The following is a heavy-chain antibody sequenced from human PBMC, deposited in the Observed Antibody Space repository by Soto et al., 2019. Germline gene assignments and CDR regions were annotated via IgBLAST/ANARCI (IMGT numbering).Heavy chain of an antibody. CDR2: IYYSGST. CDR3: ARASYYYDSSGYRVLPFDY. Sequence: SETLSLTCTVSGGSISSGGYYWSWIRQHPGKGLEWIGYIYYSGSTYYNPSLKSRVTISVDTSKNQFSLKLSSVTAADTAVYYCARASYYYDSSGYRVLPFDYWGQGTLVTAPQ. V-gene: IGHV4-31*03. CDR1: GGSISSGGYY. J-gene: IGHJ4*02. D-gene: IGHD3-22*01.